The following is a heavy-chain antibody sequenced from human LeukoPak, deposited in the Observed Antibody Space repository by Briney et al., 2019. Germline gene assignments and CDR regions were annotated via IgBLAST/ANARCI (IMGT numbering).Heavy chain of an antibody. CDR1: GFTFSSYG. V-gene: IGHV3-30*18. Sequence: GGSLRLSCAASGFTFSSYGMHWVRQAPGKGLEWVAVMSYDGSNKYYADSVKGRFTISRDNSKNTLYLQMNSLRAEDTAVYYCAKGSGYSYGYPNWFDPWGQGTLVTVSS. J-gene: IGHJ5*02. CDR3: AKGSGYSYGYPNWFDP. D-gene: IGHD5-18*01. CDR2: MSYDGSNK.